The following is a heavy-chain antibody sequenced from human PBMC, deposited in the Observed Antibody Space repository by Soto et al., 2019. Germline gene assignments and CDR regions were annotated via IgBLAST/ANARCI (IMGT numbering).Heavy chain of an antibody. Sequence: GGSLRLSCAASGFTSSSYSMNWVRQAPGKGLEWVSSISSSSSYIYYADSVKGRFTISRDNAKNSLYLQMNSLRAEDTAVYHCARPRYSGYDVVYWGQGTLVTVSS. CDR1: GFTSSSYS. J-gene: IGHJ4*02. V-gene: IGHV3-21*01. CDR3: ARPRYSGYDVVY. CDR2: ISSSSSYI. D-gene: IGHD5-12*01.